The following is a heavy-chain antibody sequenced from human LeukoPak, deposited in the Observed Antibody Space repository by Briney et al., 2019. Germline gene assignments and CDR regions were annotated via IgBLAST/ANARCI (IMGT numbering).Heavy chain of an antibody. V-gene: IGHV4-4*09. D-gene: IGHD1-26*01. CDR2: THPSGNT. CDR3: ARLFTRAWEYRYGMDV. Sequence: SETLSLSCTVSGGSNNSYYGSWIRQPPGKGLEWIGYTHPSGNTNYSPSLKSRVTISIDMSRNQFSLKLSSVTAADTAVFYCARLFTRAWEYRYGMDVWGQGTAVTVSS. CDR1: GGSNNSYY. J-gene: IGHJ6*02.